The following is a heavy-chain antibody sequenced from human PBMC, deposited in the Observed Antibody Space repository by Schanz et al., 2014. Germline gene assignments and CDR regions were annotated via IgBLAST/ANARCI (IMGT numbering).Heavy chain of an antibody. V-gene: IGHV3-23*01. Sequence: EVQLLESGGGLVQPGGSLRLSCAASGFTFSDYSMNWVRQAPGKGLEWVSGFDAHDGRAYYADSAKGRFTISSDSSKNTLYLQMSSLRADDTAVYYCARNRGSGGQNWYFDLWGRGTLVTVSS. CDR3: ARNRGSGGQNWYFDL. CDR2: FDAHDGRA. D-gene: IGHD1-26*01. CDR1: GFTFSDYS. J-gene: IGHJ2*01.